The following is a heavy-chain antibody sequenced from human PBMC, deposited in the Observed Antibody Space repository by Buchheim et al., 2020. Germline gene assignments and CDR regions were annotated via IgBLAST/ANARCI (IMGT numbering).Heavy chain of an antibody. CDR3: NADVPVRGGGELDY. V-gene: IGHV3-15*01. CDR1: GFTFSGAW. Sequence: EVQLVESGGGFVKPGESLRLSCAASGFTFSGAWMTWVRQAPGKGLEYIGRIKSKADGETTDYTAPVKGRFTISRDDSINTLYLQMNSLKTDDTAVYYCNADVPVRGGGELDYWGQGTL. D-gene: IGHD3-10*01. J-gene: IGHJ4*02. CDR2: IKSKADGETT.